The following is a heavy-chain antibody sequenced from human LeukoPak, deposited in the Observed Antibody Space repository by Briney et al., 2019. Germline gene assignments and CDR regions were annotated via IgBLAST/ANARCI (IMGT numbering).Heavy chain of an antibody. CDR3: ARELYGSGSYLYYYYYGMDV. CDR2: ISYDGSNK. V-gene: IGHV3-30-3*01. J-gene: IGHJ6*02. Sequence: GGSLRLSCAASGFTFSSYAMHWVRQAPGKGLEWVAVISYDGSNKYYADSVKGRFTISRDNSKNTLYLQMNSLRAEDTAVYYCARELYGSGSYLYYYYYGMDVWGQGTTVTVSS. CDR1: GFTFSSYA. D-gene: IGHD3-10*01.